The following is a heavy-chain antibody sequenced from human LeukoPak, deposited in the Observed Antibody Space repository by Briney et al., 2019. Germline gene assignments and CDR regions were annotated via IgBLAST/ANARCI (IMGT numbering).Heavy chain of an antibody. V-gene: IGHV3-48*03. J-gene: IGHJ4*02. CDR3: VREGRGYFDS. D-gene: IGHD2-15*01. Sequence: WGTLRFSCSGSGFTFCAYGMDWVRQAPGKGLKPCSCINSGDTNLSYADSGRGPFTISTSNTKNSLVLQMNSLRVEDTAIYYCVREGRGYFDSWGGGNLVTVSS. CDR2: INSGDTNL. CDR1: GFTFCAYG.